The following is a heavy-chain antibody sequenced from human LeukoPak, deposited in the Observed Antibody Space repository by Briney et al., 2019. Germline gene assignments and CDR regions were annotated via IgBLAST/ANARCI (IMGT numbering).Heavy chain of an antibody. CDR3: ARVNYYDSSALRGDFDY. J-gene: IGHJ4*02. D-gene: IGHD3-22*01. CDR2: IIPILGIA. Sequence: SVKVSCKASGGTFSSYAISWGRQAPGQGLEWMGRIIPILGIANYAQKFQGRVTINADKSTSTAYMELSSLRSEDTAVYYCARVNYYDSSALRGDFDYWGQGTLVTVSS. V-gene: IGHV1-69*04. CDR1: GGTFSSYA.